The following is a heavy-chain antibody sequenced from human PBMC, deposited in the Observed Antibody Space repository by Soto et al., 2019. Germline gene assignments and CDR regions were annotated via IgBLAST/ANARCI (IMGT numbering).Heavy chain of an antibody. Sequence: QVQLVESGGGVVQPGRSLRLSCAASGFTFSSYGMHWVRQAPGKGLEWVAVIWYDGSNKYYADSVKGRFTISRDNSKNTLYLKMNSLRAEDTAVYYCARGITMVRGVILDWFDPWGQGTLVTVSS. V-gene: IGHV3-33*01. D-gene: IGHD3-10*01. CDR2: IWYDGSNK. CDR3: ARGITMVRGVILDWFDP. J-gene: IGHJ5*02. CDR1: GFTFSSYG.